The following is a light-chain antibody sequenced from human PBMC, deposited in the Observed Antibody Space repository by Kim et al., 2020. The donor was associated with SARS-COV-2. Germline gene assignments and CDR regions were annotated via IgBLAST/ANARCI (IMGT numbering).Light chain of an antibody. CDR1: QSIGKF. V-gene: IGKV1-39*01. CDR3: QQSFGTPPIT. J-gene: IGKJ5*01. CDR2: GAS. Sequence: IQMTQSPSSLSASVGDRVTITCRASQSIGKFLNWYQQRPGNAPNLLIYGASTLQGGVPSRFSGSGSGTEFTLTISSLKPEDFVTYYCQQSFGTPPITFGQGTRLEIK.